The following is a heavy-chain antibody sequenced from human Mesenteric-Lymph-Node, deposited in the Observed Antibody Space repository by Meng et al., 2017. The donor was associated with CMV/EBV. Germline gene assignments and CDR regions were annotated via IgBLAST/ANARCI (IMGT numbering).Heavy chain of an antibody. CDR3: TTGLSGGSWYYYGMDV. D-gene: IGHD2-15*01. J-gene: IGHJ6*02. CDR2: IKSKTDGGTT. Sequence: TFSNAWMSWVRQAPGKGLEWVGRIKSKTDGGTTDYAAPVKGRFTISRDDSKNTLYLQMNSLKTEDTAVYYCTTGLSGGSWYYYGMDVWGQGTTVTVSS. CDR1: TFSNAW. V-gene: IGHV3-15*01.